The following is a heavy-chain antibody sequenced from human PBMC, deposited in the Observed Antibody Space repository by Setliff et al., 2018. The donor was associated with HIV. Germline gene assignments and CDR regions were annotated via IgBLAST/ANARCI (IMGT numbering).Heavy chain of an antibody. D-gene: IGHD6-13*01. V-gene: IGHV4-34*01. CDR1: GGSFNGYS. CDR3: ARPRAAAATPYFDY. J-gene: IGHJ4*02. Sequence: SETLSLTCAVYGGSFNGYSWTWIRQPPGKGLEWIGEINHSGRTKYSPSLRSRVSISVDTSKTQFSLNLSSVTAADTAVYYCARPRAAAATPYFDYWGQGTLVTVSS. CDR2: INHSGRT.